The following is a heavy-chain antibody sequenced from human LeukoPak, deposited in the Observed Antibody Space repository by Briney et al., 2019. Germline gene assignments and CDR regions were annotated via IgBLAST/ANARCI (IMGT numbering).Heavy chain of an antibody. CDR2: MNPNSGNT. D-gene: IGHD3-10*01. CDR3: ARGLRSYYGLGSYYNSPYYYYYYYMDV. V-gene: IGHV1-8*01. CDR1: GYTFTSYD. J-gene: IGHJ6*03. Sequence: ASVKVSCKASGYTFTSYDINWVRQATGQGLEWMGWMNPNSGNTGYAQKFQGRVTMTRNTSISTAYMELSSLRSEDTAVYYCARGLRSYYGLGSYYNSPYYYYYYYMDVWGKGTTVTISS.